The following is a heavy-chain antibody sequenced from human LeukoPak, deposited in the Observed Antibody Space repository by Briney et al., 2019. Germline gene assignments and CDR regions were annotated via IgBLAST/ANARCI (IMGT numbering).Heavy chain of an antibody. J-gene: IGHJ3*02. CDR1: GFSFSDYS. CDR2: VSSRSTYI. V-gene: IGHV3-21*01. CDR3: ARGGGYNYVAFDI. D-gene: IGHD5-18*01. Sequence: PGGSLRLSCAGSGFSFSDYSMNWVRQAPGLGLEWVSSVSSRSTYIYYADSVKDRFTISRDNAENSLHLQMNSLGAEDTAVYYCARGGGYNYVAFDIWGQGTMVTVSS.